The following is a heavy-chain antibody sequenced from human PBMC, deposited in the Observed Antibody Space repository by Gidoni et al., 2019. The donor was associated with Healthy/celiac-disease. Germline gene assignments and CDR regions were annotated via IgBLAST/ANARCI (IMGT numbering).Heavy chain of an antibody. Sequence: QVQLQESGPGLVKPSETLSLTCTVSGGAISSYYWSWIRQPPGKGLEWIGYIYYSGSTNYNPSLKSRVTISVDTSKNQFSLKLSSVTAADTAVYYCARYCSSTSCYPYYYYGMDVWGQGTTVTVFS. CDR1: GGAISSYY. J-gene: IGHJ6*02. V-gene: IGHV4-59*01. CDR3: ARYCSSTSCYPYYYYGMDV. CDR2: IYYSGST. D-gene: IGHD2-2*01.